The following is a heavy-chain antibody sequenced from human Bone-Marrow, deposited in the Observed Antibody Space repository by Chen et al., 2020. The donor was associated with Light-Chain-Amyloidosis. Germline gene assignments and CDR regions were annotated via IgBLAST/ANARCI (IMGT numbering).Heavy chain of an antibody. CDR3: ARRRDGYNFDY. CDR2: IYPDHSDA. V-gene: IGHV5-51*01. CDR1: GYTFPNYW. J-gene: IGHJ4*02. D-gene: IGHD5-12*01. Sequence: EVQLEQSGPEVKKPGESLKISCKGSGYTFPNYWIGWVRQMPGKGLEWMGVIYPDHSDARYLASFEVQVTISADKSITTAYLQWRSLKASDTAMYYCARRRDGYNFDYWGQGTLVTVSS.